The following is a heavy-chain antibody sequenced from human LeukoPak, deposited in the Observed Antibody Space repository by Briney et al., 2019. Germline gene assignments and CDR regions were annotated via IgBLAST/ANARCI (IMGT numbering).Heavy chain of an antibody. Sequence: SETLSLTCTVSGGSISSYYWSWIRQPPGKGLEWIGYVYYSGSTKYNLSLKSRVTISMDTSKNQFSLKVNSVTAADTAVYYCAKERDCSTTSCPTLSWFDPWGQGTLVTVSS. J-gene: IGHJ5*02. V-gene: IGHV4-59*12. CDR3: AKERDCSTTSCPTLSWFDP. CDR1: GGSISSYY. D-gene: IGHD2-2*01. CDR2: VYYSGST.